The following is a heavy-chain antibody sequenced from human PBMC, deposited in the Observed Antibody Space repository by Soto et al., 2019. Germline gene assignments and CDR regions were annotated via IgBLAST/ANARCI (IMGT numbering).Heavy chain of an antibody. CDR2: ISGGGGFT. J-gene: IGHJ1*01. CDR3: ARDLGSSWYPEYFQH. D-gene: IGHD6-13*01. V-gene: IGHV3-23*01. CDR1: GFTFSSYA. Sequence: PGGSLRLSCAASGFTFSSYAMSWVRQAPGKGLEWVSAISGGGGFTYYADSVKGRFTISRDNAKNSLYLQMNSLRAEDTAVYYCARDLGSSWYPEYFQHWGQGTLVTVSS.